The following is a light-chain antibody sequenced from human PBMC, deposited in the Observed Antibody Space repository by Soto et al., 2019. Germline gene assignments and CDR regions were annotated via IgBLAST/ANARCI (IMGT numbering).Light chain of an antibody. J-gene: IGKJ1*01. V-gene: IGKV3-20*01. CDR3: QHSYSTPQT. CDR1: QRVSSSY. CDR2: GAS. Sequence: DIGLKQSPRAESFSTEERATLSCRASQRVSSSYLAWYQQKPGQAPRLLIYGASSRATGIPDRFSGSGSGTDFTLTISSLQPEDFATYYCQHSYSTPQTFGQGTKVDIK.